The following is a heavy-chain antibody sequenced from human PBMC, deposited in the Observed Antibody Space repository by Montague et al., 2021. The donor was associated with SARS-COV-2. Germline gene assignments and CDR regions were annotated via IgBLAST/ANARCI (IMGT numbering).Heavy chain of an antibody. J-gene: IGHJ2*01. Sequence: SETLSLTCTVSSGSISNDIYYWGWIRQPPGKGPEWIGGSRYGGTSYYNPSLKSRVTISIDTSKNQCSLKMTAVTAADTAVYFCARQDIQLRFDLWGRDTLVTVSS. CDR2: SRYGGTS. D-gene: IGHD1-1*01. CDR3: ARQDIQLRFDL. V-gene: IGHV4-39*01. CDR1: SGSISNDIYY.